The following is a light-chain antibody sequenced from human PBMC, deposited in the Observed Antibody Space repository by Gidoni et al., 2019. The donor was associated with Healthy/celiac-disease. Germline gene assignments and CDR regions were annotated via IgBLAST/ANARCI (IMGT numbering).Light chain of an antibody. Sequence: QSALPQPASVSAPPGQPITIACTGTSSDVGGYNYVYWYQQSPGKAPELVIYQVSNRPSGVSNRFSGSKSGNTASLTISGLQAEDEADYYCSSYTSSSTLVVFGGGTKLTVL. V-gene: IGLV2-14*01. CDR1: SSDVGGYNY. J-gene: IGLJ2*01. CDR2: QVS. CDR3: SSYTSSSTLVV.